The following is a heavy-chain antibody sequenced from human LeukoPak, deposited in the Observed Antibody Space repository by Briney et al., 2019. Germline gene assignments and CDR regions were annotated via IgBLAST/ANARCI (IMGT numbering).Heavy chain of an antibody. CDR2: IYSGGST. CDR1: GFTVSSNY. CDR3: ARERGYYDSSGYESVDY. J-gene: IGHJ4*02. D-gene: IGHD3-22*01. Sequence: GGSLRLSCAASGFTVSSNYMSWVRQAPGKGLEWVSVIYSGGSTYYADSVTGRFTISRDNSKNTLYLQMNSLRAEDTAAYYCARERGYYDSSGYESVDYWGQGTLVTVSS. V-gene: IGHV3-66*02.